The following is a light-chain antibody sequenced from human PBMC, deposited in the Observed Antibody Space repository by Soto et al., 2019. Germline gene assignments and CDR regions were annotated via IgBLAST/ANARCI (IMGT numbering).Light chain of an antibody. V-gene: IGKV3-15*01. CDR3: QQYYSTPRT. CDR1: ETVATN. J-gene: IGKJ1*01. Sequence: EVVMTQSPATLSVSPGERATLSCRASETVATNLAWYQQKPGQAPRLLISGASTRAAGISDRFRGSGSGTEFTLTISSLQAEDVAVYYCQQYYSTPRTFGQGTKVDIK. CDR2: GAS.